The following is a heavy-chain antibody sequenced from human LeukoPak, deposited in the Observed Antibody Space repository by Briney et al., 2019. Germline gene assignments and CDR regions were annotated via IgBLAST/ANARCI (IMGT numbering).Heavy chain of an antibody. CDR2: ISWSSGSI. D-gene: IGHD3-16*01. Sequence: GGSLRLSCAASGFTFDDYDMHWVWQAAGKGLEWVSGISWSSGSIGYADSVKGRFTISRDNAKNSLSLQMNSLRAEHMALYYCAKSEAQGGYFDYWGQGTLVTVSS. J-gene: IGHJ4*02. CDR3: AKSEAQGGYFDY. CDR1: GFTFDDYD. V-gene: IGHV3-9*03.